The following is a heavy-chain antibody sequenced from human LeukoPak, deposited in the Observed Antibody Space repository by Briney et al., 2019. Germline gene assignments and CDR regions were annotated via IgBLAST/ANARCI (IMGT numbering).Heavy chain of an antibody. CDR1: GGSVSSNNHY. CDR3: ARALVHNWFDP. V-gene: IGHV4-30-4*01. CDR2: ISYSGNT. Sequence: SETLSLTCSVSGGSVSSNNHYWTWIRQPPGKGLEWIGYISYSGNTYYNPSLKSRIIISVDTSKNQFSLSLISVTAADTAVYYCARALVHNWFDPWGQGTLVTVSS. D-gene: IGHD2-8*02. J-gene: IGHJ5*02.